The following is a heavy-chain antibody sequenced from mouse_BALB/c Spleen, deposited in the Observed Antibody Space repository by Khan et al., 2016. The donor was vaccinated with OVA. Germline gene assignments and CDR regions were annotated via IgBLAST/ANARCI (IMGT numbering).Heavy chain of an antibody. J-gene: IGHJ3*01. CDR2: INPYNDYT. CDR3: ARACAIRRDAWFSY. CDR1: GYTFSNHH. D-gene: IGHD2-12*01. V-gene: IGHV1S45*01. Sequence: VQLQQSGAELVRLGASVTISCKAFGYTFSNHHINWVKQRPGQGLDWIGYINPYNDYTNYNQKFKGKATLTVDKSSSKAYMELSSLTSEDSAVYYCARACAIRRDAWFSYWGQGTLVTVSA.